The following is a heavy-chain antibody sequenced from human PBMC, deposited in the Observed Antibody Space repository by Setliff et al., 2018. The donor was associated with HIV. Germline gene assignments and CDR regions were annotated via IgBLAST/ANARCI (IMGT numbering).Heavy chain of an antibody. CDR2: IYTSGST. D-gene: IGHD3-3*01. J-gene: IGHJ5*02. V-gene: IGHV4-61*02. Sequence: PSETLSLTCAVSGYSISSGTYYWSWVRQPAGKGLEWIGRIYTSGSTNYNPSLKSRVTISVDTSKNQFSLKLSSVTAADTAVYYCARCYNFWSGYDGGWFDPWGQGTLVTVS. CDR1: GYSISSGTYY. CDR3: ARCYNFWSGYDGGWFDP.